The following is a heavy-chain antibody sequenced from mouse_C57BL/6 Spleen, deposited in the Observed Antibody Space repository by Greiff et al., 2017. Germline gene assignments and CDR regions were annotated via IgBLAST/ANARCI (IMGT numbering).Heavy chain of an antibody. CDR2: IYPGSGST. V-gene: IGHV1-55*01. CDR3: ARAIYYGSSYYFDY. J-gene: IGHJ2*01. D-gene: IGHD1-1*01. Sequence: VQLQQPGAELVEPGASVKMSCKASGYTFTSYWITWVKQRPGQGLEWIGDIYPGSGSTNYNEKFKSKATLTVDTSSSTAYMQLSSLTSEDSAVYYCARAIYYGSSYYFDYWGQGTTLTVSS. CDR1: GYTFTSYW.